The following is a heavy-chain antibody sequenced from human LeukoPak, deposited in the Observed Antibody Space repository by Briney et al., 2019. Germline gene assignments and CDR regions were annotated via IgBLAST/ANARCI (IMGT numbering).Heavy chain of an antibody. V-gene: IGHV3-21*05. CDR1: GFTFTTFN. CDR3: ARGHYDVLAASYKWTPDY. J-gene: IGHJ4*02. D-gene: IGHD3-9*01. Sequence: GGSLRLSCAASGFTFTTFNMSWVSQAPGKGLEWVSYITSGGDYIYYADSVKGRFTTSRDNAKNSLSLQLNSLRVEDTAVYYCARGHYDVLAASYKWTPDYWGQGTLVTVSS. CDR2: ITSGGDYI.